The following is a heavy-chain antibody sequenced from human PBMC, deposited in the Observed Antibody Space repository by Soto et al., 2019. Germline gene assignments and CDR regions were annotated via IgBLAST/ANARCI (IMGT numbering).Heavy chain of an antibody. D-gene: IGHD3-22*01. Sequence: GASVKVSCKASGGTFSSYAISWVRQAPGQGLEWMGGIIPIFGTANYAQKFQGRVTITADESTSTAYMKLSRLRSEDTAVYYGARGSSGYHQAWGQGTLVTAAS. CDR3: ARGSSGYHQA. CDR2: IIPIFGTA. J-gene: IGHJ4*02. V-gene: IGHV1-69*13. CDR1: GGTFSSYA.